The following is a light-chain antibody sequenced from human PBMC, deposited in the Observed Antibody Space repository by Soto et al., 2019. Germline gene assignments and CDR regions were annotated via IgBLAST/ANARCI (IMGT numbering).Light chain of an antibody. Sequence: IQLTQSPSSLSASVGDRVTITCRASQTISSWLAWYQQKPGKAPKLLIYKASTLKSGVPSRFSGSGSETEFTLTISSLQPDDFATYYCQHYNSYSEAFGQGTKVDIK. CDR2: KAS. CDR1: QTISSW. CDR3: QHYNSYSEA. V-gene: IGKV1-5*03. J-gene: IGKJ1*01.